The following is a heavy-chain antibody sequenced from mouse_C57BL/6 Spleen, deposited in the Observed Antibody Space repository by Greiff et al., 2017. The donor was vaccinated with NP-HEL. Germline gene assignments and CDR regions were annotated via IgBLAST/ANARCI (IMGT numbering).Heavy chain of an antibody. Sequence: DVKLQESGPGLVKPSQSLSLTCSVTGYSITSGYYWNWIRQFPGNKLEWMGYISYDGSNNYNPSLKNRISITRDTSKNQFFLKLNSVTTEDTATYYCARDRTLLGGAMDYWGQGTSVTVSS. CDR1: GYSITSGYY. D-gene: IGHD1-1*01. CDR2: ISYDGSN. CDR3: ARDRTLLGGAMDY. J-gene: IGHJ4*01. V-gene: IGHV3-6*01.